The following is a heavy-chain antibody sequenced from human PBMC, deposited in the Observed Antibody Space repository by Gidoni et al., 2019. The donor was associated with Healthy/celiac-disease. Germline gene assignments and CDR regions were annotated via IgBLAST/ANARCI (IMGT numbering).Heavy chain of an antibody. CDR2: INPSGST. J-gene: IGHJ4*02. CDR1: RGSFSGYY. Sequence: VQLQQWGAGLRKPSEALSSTCPVYRGSFSGYYWSWLRQPPGKGLEWIGDINPSGSTNYNPSLKSLVTISVDTSKNQFSLKLSSVTAADTALYYCARRRVVPAAIGYWGQGTLVTVSS. CDR3: ARRRVVPAAIGY. D-gene: IGHD2-2*01. V-gene: IGHV4-34*01.